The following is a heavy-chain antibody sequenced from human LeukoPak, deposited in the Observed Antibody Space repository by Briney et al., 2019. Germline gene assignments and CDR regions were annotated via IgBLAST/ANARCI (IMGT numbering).Heavy chain of an antibody. CDR3: TREYSSSWIGFDP. V-gene: IGHV3-49*03. CDR1: GFTFGDYA. J-gene: IGHJ5*02. D-gene: IGHD6-13*01. Sequence: GRSLRLSCTASGFTFGDYAMSWFRQAPGKGLEWVGFIRSKAYGGTTEYAASVKGRFTISRDDSKSIAYLQMNSLKTEDTAVYYCTREYSSSWIGFDPWGQGTLVTVSS. CDR2: IRSKAYGGTT.